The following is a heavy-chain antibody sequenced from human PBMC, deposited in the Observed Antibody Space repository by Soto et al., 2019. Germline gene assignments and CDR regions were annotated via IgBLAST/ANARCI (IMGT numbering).Heavy chain of an antibody. V-gene: IGHV1-18*01. CDR2: ISAYNGNT. Sequence: ASVKVSCKASGYTFTSYGISWVRQAPGQGLEWMGWISAYNGNTNYAQKLQGRVTMTTDTSTSTAYMELRSLRSDDTAVYYCARGNAFPTKGYSYGHDAFDIWGQGTMVTVSS. CDR1: GYTFTSYG. D-gene: IGHD5-18*01. CDR3: ARGNAFPTKGYSYGHDAFDI. J-gene: IGHJ3*02.